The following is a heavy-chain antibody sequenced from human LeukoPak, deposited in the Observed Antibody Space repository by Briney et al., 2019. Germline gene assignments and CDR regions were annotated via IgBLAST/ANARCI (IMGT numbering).Heavy chain of an antibody. J-gene: IGHJ6*03. V-gene: IGHV1-2*02. CDR3: AREPRIAVAGTIYYYYMDV. CDR2: INPNSGGT. Sequence: VASVKVSCKASRYTFTGYYMHWVRQAPGQGLEWMGWINPNSGGTNYAQKFQGRVTMTRDTSISTAYMELSRLRSDDTAVYYCAREPRIAVAGTIYYYYMDVWGKGTTVTVSS. CDR1: RYTFTGYY. D-gene: IGHD6-19*01.